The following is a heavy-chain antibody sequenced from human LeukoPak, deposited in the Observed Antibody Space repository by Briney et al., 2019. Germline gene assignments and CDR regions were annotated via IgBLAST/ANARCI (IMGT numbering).Heavy chain of an antibody. CDR2: ISSSGGAI. J-gene: IGHJ3*02. CDR3: AREGGYRGYNDAFDI. CDR1: GFTFSSYE. V-gene: IGHV3-48*03. Sequence: GGSLRLSCAASGFTFSSYEMNRVRQAPGKGLEWVSYISSSGGAIHYADSVKGRFTISRDNVENALYLQMNSLRAEDTAVYYCAREGGYRGYNDAFDIWGQGTMVTVSS. D-gene: IGHD5-12*01.